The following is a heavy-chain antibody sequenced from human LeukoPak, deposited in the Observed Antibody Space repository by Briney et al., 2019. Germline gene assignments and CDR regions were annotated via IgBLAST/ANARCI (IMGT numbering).Heavy chain of an antibody. V-gene: IGHV1-8*01. CDR3: ARAPSLLDSSGYLVNFFDY. J-gene: IGHJ4*02. Sequence: ASVKLSCKASGYTFTSYDINWVRQAPGQGLEWMGWMNPNSGNTGYAQKFQGRVTMTRNTSISTAYMELSSLRSEDTAVYYCARAPSLLDSSGYLVNFFDYWGQGTLVTVSS. CDR1: GYTFTSYD. CDR2: MNPNSGNT. D-gene: IGHD3-22*01.